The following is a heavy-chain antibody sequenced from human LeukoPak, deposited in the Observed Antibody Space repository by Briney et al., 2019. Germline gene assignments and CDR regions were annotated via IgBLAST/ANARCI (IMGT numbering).Heavy chain of an antibody. CDR3: ARDVIGGGGAFDP. Sequence: SETLSLTCTVSGGSISSYYWSWVRQPPGKGLEWVGYIYYSGSSNYNPSLKSRVTISVDTTKNPFSLNLSSVTAADTAVYYSARDVIGGGGAFDPWGQGTLVTVSS. D-gene: IGHD3-16*01. J-gene: IGHJ5*02. CDR2: IYYSGSS. V-gene: IGHV4-59*01. CDR1: GGSISSYY.